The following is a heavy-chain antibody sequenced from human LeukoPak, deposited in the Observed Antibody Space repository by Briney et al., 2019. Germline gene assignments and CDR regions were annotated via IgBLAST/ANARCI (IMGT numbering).Heavy chain of an antibody. CDR2: IYYSGST. D-gene: IGHD6-6*01. V-gene: IGHV4-59*01. CDR1: GGSISSYY. J-gene: IGHJ4*02. Sequence: PSEILSLTCTVSGGSISSYYWSWIRQPPGKGLEWIGYIYYSGSTNYNPPLKSRVTISVDTSKNQFSLKLSSVTAADTAVYYCARDSSSSLDYSYFDYWGQGTLVTVSS. CDR3: ARDSSSSLDYSYFDY.